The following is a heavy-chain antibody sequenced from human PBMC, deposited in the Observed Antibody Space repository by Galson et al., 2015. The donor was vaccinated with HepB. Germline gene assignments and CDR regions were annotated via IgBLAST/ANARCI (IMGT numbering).Heavy chain of an antibody. D-gene: IGHD1-26*01. V-gene: IGHV3-53*01. CDR3: ARASVGEIDY. CDR1: GFTVSSHY. J-gene: IGHJ4*02. CDR2: IYSGGNT. Sequence: LRLSCAASGFTVSSHYMNWVRQAPGRGLEWVSVIYSGGNTYYADSVMARFTISRDNSKNTVYLQINGVRAEDTAVYYCARASVGEIDYWGQGTLVTVSS.